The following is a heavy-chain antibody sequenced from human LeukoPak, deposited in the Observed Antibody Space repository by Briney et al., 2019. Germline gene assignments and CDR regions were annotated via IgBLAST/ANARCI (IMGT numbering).Heavy chain of an antibody. J-gene: IGHJ5*02. V-gene: IGHV1-18*01. CDR3: ARVITMVRGVSNWFDP. CDR1: GYTFTSYG. Sequence: ASVKVSCKASGYTFTSYGIGWVRQAPGQGLEWMGWISAYNGNTNYAQKLQGRVTMTTDTSTSTAYMELRSLRSDDTAVYYCARVITMVRGVSNWFDPWGQGTLVTVSS. D-gene: IGHD3-10*01. CDR2: ISAYNGNT.